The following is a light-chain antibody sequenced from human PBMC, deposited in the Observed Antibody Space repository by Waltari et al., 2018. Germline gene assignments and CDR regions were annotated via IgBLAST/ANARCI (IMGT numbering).Light chain of an antibody. CDR2: KDN. J-gene: IGLJ2*01. CDR1: VLSKKY. V-gene: IGLV3-27*01. Sequence: SYELTQPSSVSVSTGQTVRITCSGDVLSKKYARWFQQKPGQAPLLVIFKDNERPSGIPERFSGSSSGTTVTLTISGAQVEDEADYYCYSAADNNLVFGGGTKLTVL. CDR3: YSAADNNLV.